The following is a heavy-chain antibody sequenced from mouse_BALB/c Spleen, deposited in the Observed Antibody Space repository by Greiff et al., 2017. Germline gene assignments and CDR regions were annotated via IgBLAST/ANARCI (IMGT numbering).Heavy chain of an antibody. CDR2: IYPYNGGT. CDR1: GYTFTDYN. V-gene: IGHV1S29*02. D-gene: IGHD1-1*01. CDR3: AREGGSSLGWFAY. J-gene: IGHJ3*01. Sequence: EVQLQQSGPELVKPGASVKISCKASGYTFTDYNMHWVKQSHGKSLEWIGYIYPYNGGTGYNQKFKSKATLTVDNSSSTAYMELRSLTSEDSAVYYCAREGGSSLGWFAYWGQGTLVTVSA.